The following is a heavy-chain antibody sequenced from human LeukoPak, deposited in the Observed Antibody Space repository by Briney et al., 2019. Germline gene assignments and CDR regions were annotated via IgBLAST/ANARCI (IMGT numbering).Heavy chain of an antibody. V-gene: IGHV4-61*01. Sequence: SETLSLTCTVSGGSISSSTYYWSWIRQPPGNRLEWIGYMYYGGSTSYNPSLKSRVTMSVDTSKNQFSLKLSSVTAADTAVYYCARTSYSSSWYFDYWGQGTLVIVSS. J-gene: IGHJ4*02. CDR2: MYYGGST. D-gene: IGHD6-13*01. CDR3: ARTSYSSSWYFDY. CDR1: GGSISSSTYY.